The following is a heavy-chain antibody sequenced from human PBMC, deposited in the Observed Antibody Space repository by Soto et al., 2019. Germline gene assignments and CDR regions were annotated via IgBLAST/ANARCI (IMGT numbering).Heavy chain of an antibody. CDR1: GYTFTNYA. J-gene: IGHJ4*02. V-gene: IGHV1-3*01. Sequence: ASVKVSCKASGYTFTNYAIHWVRQVPGQRLEWMGWINAGNGNTKYSQKFQGRVTITRDTSASTAYMELSSLRSEDTAVYYCARGERYYYDSSGYFGFDYWGQGTLVTVSS. D-gene: IGHD3-22*01. CDR3: ARGERYYYDSSGYFGFDY. CDR2: INAGNGNT.